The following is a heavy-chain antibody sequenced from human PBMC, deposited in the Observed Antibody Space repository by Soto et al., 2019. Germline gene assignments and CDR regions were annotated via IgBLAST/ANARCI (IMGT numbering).Heavy chain of an antibody. CDR3: ARGRPTRYSSSSDSWFDP. V-gene: IGHV4-4*07. CDR1: GGSISSYY. Sequence: SETLSLTCTVSGGSISSYYWSWIRQPAGKGLEWIGRIYTSGSTNYNPSLKSRVTMSVDTSKNQFSLKLSSVTAADTAVYYCARGRPTRYSSSSDSWFDPWGQGTLVTVS. J-gene: IGHJ5*02. CDR2: IYTSGST. D-gene: IGHD6-6*01.